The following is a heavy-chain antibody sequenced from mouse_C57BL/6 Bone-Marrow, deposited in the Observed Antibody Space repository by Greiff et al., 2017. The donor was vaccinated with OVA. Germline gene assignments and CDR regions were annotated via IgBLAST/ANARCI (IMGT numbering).Heavy chain of an antibody. CDR1: GYAFTNYL. J-gene: IGHJ1*03. D-gene: IGHD2-5*01. CDR2: INPGSGGT. Sequence: QVQLKESGAELVRPGTSVKVSCKASGYAFTNYLIEWVKQRPGQGLEWIGVINPGSGGTNYNEKFKGKATLTADKSSSTAYMQLSSLTSEDSAVYFCARPYYSNYWYFDVWGTGTTVTVSS. CDR3: ARPYYSNYWYFDV. V-gene: IGHV1-54*01.